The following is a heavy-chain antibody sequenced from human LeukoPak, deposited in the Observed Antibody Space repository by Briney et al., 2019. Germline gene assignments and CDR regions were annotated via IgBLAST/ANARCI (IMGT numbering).Heavy chain of an antibody. D-gene: IGHD4-17*01. V-gene: IGHV3-33*01. CDR3: ARDVGLRTYYYGLDV. J-gene: IGHJ6*02. Sequence: GGSLRLSCAASGFSFSDCGMHWVRQAPGKGLEWVAVIWFDGSDKYYADSVKDRFTISRDTSKSTLYLQMNSLRAEDTAVYYCARDVGLRTYYYGLDVWGQGTTVTVS. CDR1: GFSFSDCG. CDR2: IWFDGSDK.